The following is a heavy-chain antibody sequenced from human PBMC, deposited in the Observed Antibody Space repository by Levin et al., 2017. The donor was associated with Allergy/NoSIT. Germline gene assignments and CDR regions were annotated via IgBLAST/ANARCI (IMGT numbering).Heavy chain of an antibody. V-gene: IGHV3-23*01. D-gene: IGHD3-3*01. CDR3: AKTYKDYDFWSGYTYYFDY. CDR2: ISGSGGST. Sequence: AGGSLRLSCAASGFTFSSYAMSWVRQAPGKGLEWVSAISGSGGSTYYADSVKGRFTISRDNSKNTLYLQMNSLRAEDTAVYYCAKTYKDYDFWSGYTYYFDYWGQGTLVTVSS. CDR1: GFTFSSYA. J-gene: IGHJ4*02.